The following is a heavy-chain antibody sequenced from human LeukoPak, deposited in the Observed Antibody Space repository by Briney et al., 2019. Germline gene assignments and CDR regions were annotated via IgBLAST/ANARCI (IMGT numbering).Heavy chain of an antibody. CDR3: AELGITMIGGV. CDR1: GFTFNNFA. CDR2: IYSGGRT. J-gene: IGHJ6*04. D-gene: IGHD3-10*02. Sequence: GGSLRLSCAASGFTFNNFAMSWVRQAPGKGLEWVSVIYSGGRTYYGDSVKGRFTTSRDNAKNSLYLQMNSLRAEDTAVYYCAELGITMIGGVWGKGTTVTISS. V-gene: IGHV3-23*03.